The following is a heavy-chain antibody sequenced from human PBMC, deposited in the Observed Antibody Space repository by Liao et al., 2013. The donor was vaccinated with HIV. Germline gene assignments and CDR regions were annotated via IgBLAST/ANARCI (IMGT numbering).Heavy chain of an antibody. V-gene: IGHV4-34*01. J-gene: IGHJ3*02. CDR1: GGSLSGYQ. CDR2: ITDSGGG. D-gene: IGHD1-26*01. Sequence: QVQLQQWGAGLLKPSETLSLTCAVYGGSLSGYQWNWIRQSPGKGLEWIGEITDSGGGKYNPALKSRVTMSVDTSKKQFALKVRSVTAADTAVYYCARDISGSWSDAFDIWGQGRMVIVSS. CDR3: ARDISGSWSDAFDI.